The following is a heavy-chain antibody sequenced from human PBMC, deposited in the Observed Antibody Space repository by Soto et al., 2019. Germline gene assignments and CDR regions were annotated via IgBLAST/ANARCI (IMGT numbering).Heavy chain of an antibody. D-gene: IGHD5-12*01. CDR1: GFTFSYAW. CDR2: IKSRTNGGTT. V-gene: IGHV3-15*07. CDR3: TTDGPWPQSVDF. Sequence: EVQLVESGGGLVKPGGSLRLSCAASGFTFSYAWMNWVRQAPGKGLEWVGRIKSRTNGGTTDYAAPVKGRFTISRDDSENTLYLQMNSLKTEDTAMYYCTTDGPWPQSVDFWGPGTLVTVSS. J-gene: IGHJ4*02.